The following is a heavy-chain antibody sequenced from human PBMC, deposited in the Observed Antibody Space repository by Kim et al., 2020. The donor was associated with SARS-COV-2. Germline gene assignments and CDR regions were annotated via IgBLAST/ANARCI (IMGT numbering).Heavy chain of an antibody. D-gene: IGHD4-17*01. V-gene: IGHV1-18*01. Sequence: ASVKVSCKASGYTFTSYGISWVRQAPGQGLEWMGWISAYNGNTNYAQKLQGRVTMTTDTSTSTAYMELRSLRSDDTAVYYCARGKNDKNGDYYFDYWGQGTLVTVSS. CDR1: GYTFTSYG. CDR3: ARGKNDKNGDYYFDY. CDR2: ISAYNGNT. J-gene: IGHJ4*02.